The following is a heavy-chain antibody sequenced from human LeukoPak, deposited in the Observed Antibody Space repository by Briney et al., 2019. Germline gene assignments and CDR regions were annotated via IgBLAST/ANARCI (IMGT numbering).Heavy chain of an antibody. CDR2: TYYRSKWYS. V-gene: IGHV6-1*01. J-gene: IGHJ6*03. Sequence: TSQTLSLTCAISGDTVSSNSAAWNWIRQSPSRGLEWLGRTYYRSKWYSDYAVSVKSRITINPDTSKNQFSLQLSSVTPEDTAVYYCARGPQVVGYYYIDEWGKGTTVTVSS. CDR1: GDTVSSNSAA. D-gene: IGHD2-15*01. CDR3: ARGPQVVGYYYIDE.